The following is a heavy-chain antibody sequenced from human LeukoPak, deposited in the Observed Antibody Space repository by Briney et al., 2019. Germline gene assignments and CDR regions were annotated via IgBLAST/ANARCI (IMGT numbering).Heavy chain of an antibody. CDR1: GFTFSTFA. CDR3: AREPYFDFWSGYYLH. V-gene: IGHV3-23*01. D-gene: IGHD3-3*01. CDR2: ISGTAGST. Sequence: GGSLRLSCAASGFTFSTFAMTWVRQAPGKGLEWTSTISGTAGSTYYADSVKGRFTISRDNSKKTLYLQMNSLRAEDTAKYYCAREPYFDFWSGYYLHWGQGTLVAVSS. J-gene: IGHJ4*02.